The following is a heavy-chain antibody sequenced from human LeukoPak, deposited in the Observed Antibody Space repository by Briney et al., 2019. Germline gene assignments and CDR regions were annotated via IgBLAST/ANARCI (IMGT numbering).Heavy chain of an antibody. CDR3: AKREKGTTGRFFDY. CDR2: ISEGVGNT. Sequence: GGSLRLSCAASGFTFTNYAMTSVRQAPGKGLEWVSGISEGVGNTYYADSVKGRFTISRDHSKNTLYLQMTSLRAEDTALYYCAKREKGTTGRFFDYWGQGTLVTVSS. CDR1: GFTFTNYA. V-gene: IGHV3-23*01. D-gene: IGHD4-17*01. J-gene: IGHJ4*02.